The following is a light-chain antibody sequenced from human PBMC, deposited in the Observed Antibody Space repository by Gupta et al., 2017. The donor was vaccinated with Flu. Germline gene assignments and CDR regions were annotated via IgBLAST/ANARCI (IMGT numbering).Light chain of an antibody. Sequence: ILLTQSPSSLSASVGDRVTITCQGTQDITNFLNWYQQKPGKAPKLLIFDASNLGTGVPSRFSGSGSGTHFTFTINNLQPEDIATYYCQQYAHLPLTFGGGTKV. CDR3: QQYAHLPLT. CDR2: DAS. V-gene: IGKV1-33*01. CDR1: QDITNF. J-gene: IGKJ4*01.